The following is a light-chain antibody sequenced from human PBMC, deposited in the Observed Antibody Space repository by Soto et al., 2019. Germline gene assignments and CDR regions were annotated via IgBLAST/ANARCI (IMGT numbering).Light chain of an antibody. Sequence: EIVMTKSPATLSVSPGERATLSCRASQSVSSNLARYQQKPGQAPRLLIYGASTRATGIPARFSGSGSGTEFTLAISSLQSEDFAFYYWQQYNNWPPYTFGQGTKLEIK. CDR1: QSVSSN. CDR2: GAS. J-gene: IGKJ2*01. V-gene: IGKV3-15*01. CDR3: QQYNNWPPYT.